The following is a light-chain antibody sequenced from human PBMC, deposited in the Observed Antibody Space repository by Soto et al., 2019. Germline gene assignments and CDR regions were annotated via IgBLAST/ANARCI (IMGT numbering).Light chain of an antibody. CDR3: SSYTSSSTRV. Sequence: QAVVTQPASVSGSPGQSITISCTGTSSDVGNYNLVSWYQQHPGKAPKLMIYEGSKRPSGVSNRFSGSKSGNTASLTISGLQAEDEADYYCSSYTSSSTRVFGTGTKLTVL. V-gene: IGLV2-14*02. CDR2: EGS. J-gene: IGLJ1*01. CDR1: SSDVGNYNL.